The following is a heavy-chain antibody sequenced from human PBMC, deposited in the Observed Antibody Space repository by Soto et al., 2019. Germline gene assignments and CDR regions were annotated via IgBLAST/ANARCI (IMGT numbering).Heavy chain of an antibody. J-gene: IGHJ4*02. CDR2: ISGSGGST. D-gene: IGHD3-10*01. V-gene: IGHV3-23*01. Sequence: GGSRRRSCAASGCTVSIDARTWSRPAPGEGLEWVSAISGSGGSTYYADSVKGRFTIARDNSENMLDLQMHSLRAEDTAVYEWAKASGWFEEKYSFHHWGQGPLVTVSS. CDR1: GCTVSIDA. CDR3: AKASGWFEEKYSFHH.